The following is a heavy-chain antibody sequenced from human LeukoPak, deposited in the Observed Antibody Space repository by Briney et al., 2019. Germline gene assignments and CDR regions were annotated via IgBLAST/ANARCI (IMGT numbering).Heavy chain of an antibody. D-gene: IGHD2-2*01. CDR3: ARDRPYCSSTSCYEANYYYYGMDV. Sequence: GRSLRLSCAASGFTFSSYAMHWVRQAPGKGLGWVAVISYDGSNKYYADSVKGRFTISRDNSKNTLYLQMNSLRAEDTVVYYCARDRPYCSSTSCYEANYYYYGMDVWGQGTTVTVSS. V-gene: IGHV3-30-3*01. CDR1: GFTFSSYA. CDR2: ISYDGSNK. J-gene: IGHJ6*02.